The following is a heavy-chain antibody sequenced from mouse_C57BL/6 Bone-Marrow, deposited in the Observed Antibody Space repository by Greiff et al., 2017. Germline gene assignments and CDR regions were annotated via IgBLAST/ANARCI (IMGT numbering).Heavy chain of an antibody. Sequence: VNLVESGPGLVAPSQSLSITCTVSGFSLTSYGVSWVRQPTGKGLEWLGVIWGDGSTNYHSALISRLSISKDNSKSQVFLKLNSLQTDDTATYYCAKGGGYYYGSSYYWYFDVWGTGTTVTVSS. CDR2: IWGDGST. V-gene: IGHV2-3*01. CDR1: GFSLTSYG. CDR3: AKGGGYYYGSSYYWYFDV. D-gene: IGHD1-1*01. J-gene: IGHJ1*03.